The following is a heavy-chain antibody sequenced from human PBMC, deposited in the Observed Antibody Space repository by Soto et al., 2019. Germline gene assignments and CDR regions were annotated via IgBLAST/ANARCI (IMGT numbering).Heavy chain of an antibody. Sequence: PSETLSLTCTVSRGSISSYYWSWIRQPPGKGLEWLGYVYYSGSAIYNPSLKSRVTISVDTSKNQFSLKLSSVTAADTAVYYCARESTAAAGTGGFDYWGQGTLVTVSS. CDR3: ARESTAAAGTGGFDY. J-gene: IGHJ4*02. D-gene: IGHD6-13*01. CDR1: RGSISSYY. V-gene: IGHV4-59*01. CDR2: VYYSGSA.